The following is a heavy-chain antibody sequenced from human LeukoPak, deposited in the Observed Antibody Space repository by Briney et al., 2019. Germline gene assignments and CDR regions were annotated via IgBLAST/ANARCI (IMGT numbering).Heavy chain of an antibody. V-gene: IGHV3-30*04. J-gene: IGHJ4*02. Sequence: PGRSLRLSCAASGFAFSSYAMHWVRQAPGKGLEWVAVISYDGSNKYYADSVKGRFTISRDNSKNTLYLQMNSLRAEDTAVYYCARDRYCSGGSCLGFDYWGRGTLVTVSS. D-gene: IGHD2-15*01. CDR2: ISYDGSNK. CDR3: ARDRYCSGGSCLGFDY. CDR1: GFAFSSYA.